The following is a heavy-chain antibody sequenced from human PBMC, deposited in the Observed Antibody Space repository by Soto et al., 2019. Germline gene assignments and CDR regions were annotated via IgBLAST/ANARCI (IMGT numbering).Heavy chain of an antibody. V-gene: IGHV4-30-4*08. CDR1: GGPISSGGYY. CDR3: ARDLYSSSSDPYYYYGMDV. J-gene: IGHJ6*02. CDR2: IYYSASS. D-gene: IGHD6-6*01. Sequence: PWETLSLSCTVSGGPISSGGYYWSWIRQHPGKGLEWIGYIYYSASSYYNPSLKSRVTISVDTSKNQFSLKLSCGTAADTAVSYCARDLYSSSSDPYYYYGMDVWGQGTTVTVSS.